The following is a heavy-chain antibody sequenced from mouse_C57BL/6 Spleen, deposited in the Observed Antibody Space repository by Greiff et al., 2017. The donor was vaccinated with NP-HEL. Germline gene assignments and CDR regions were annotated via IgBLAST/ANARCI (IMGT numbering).Heavy chain of an antibody. CDR2: IYPRSGNT. V-gene: IGHV1-81*01. J-gene: IGHJ1*03. Sequence: VKLQESGAELARPGASVKLSCKASGYTFTSYGISWVKQRTGQGLEWIGEIYPRSGNTYYNEKFKGKATLTADKSSSTAYMELRSLTSEDSAVYFCARRGTGTPYWYFEVWGTGTTVTVSS. CDR1: GYTFTSYG. D-gene: IGHD4-1*01. CDR3: ARRGTGTPYWYFEV.